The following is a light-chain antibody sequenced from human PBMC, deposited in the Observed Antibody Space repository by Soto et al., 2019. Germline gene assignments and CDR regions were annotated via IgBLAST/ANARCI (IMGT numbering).Light chain of an antibody. CDR1: QSVSSN. J-gene: IGKJ1*01. V-gene: IGKV3-15*01. CDR3: QQYNNWPWT. CDR2: GAS. Sequence: EIVMTQSPATLSVFPGERATLSCRASQSVSSNLAWYQKKPGQAPRLLIYGASTRATGIPARCSGSGSGTEFTHTIRSLQSEDFAVYYWQQYNNWPWTFGQGTKVEIK.